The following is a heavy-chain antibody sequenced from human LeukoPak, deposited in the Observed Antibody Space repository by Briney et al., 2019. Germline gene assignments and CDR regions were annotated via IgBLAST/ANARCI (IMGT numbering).Heavy chain of an antibody. CDR3: ARDLSGDY. J-gene: IGHJ4*02. CDR2: ISSSSSCI. Sequence: KTGGSLRLSXAASGFTFSSYSMNWVRQAPGKGLEWVSSISSSSSCIYYADSVKGRFTISRDNAKNSLYLQMNSLRAEDTAVYYCARDLSGDYWGQGTLVTVSS. D-gene: IGHD3-3*01. CDR1: GFTFSSYS. V-gene: IGHV3-21*01.